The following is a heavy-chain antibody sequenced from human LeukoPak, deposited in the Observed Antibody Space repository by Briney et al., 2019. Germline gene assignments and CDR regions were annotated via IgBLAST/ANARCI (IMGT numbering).Heavy chain of an antibody. D-gene: IGHD3-10*01. CDR3: ARAHYYGSGSPTGDY. CDR1: GYTFTGYY. Sequence: GASVKVSCKASGYTFTGYYMHWVRQAPGQGLEWMGWINPNSGGTNYAQKFQGRVTMTRGTSISTAYKELSRLRSDDTAVYYCARAHYYGSGSPTGDYWGQGTPVTVSS. CDR2: INPNSGGT. V-gene: IGHV1-2*02. J-gene: IGHJ4*02.